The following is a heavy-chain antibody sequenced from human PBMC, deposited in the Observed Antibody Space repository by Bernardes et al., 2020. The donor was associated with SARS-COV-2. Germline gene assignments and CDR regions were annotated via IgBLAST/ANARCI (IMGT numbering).Heavy chain of an antibody. J-gene: IGHJ6*02. V-gene: IGHV3-15*01. CDR1: GFTFSNAW. Sequence: GGSLRLSCAASGFTFSNAWMSWVRQAPGKGLEWVGRIKSKTDGGTTDYAAPVKGRFTISRDDSKNTLYLQMNSLKTEDTAVYYCTTAQVGANYYYYYYGMDVWGQGTTVTVSS. CDR2: IKSKTDGGTT. D-gene: IGHD1-26*01. CDR3: TTAQVGANYYYYYYGMDV.